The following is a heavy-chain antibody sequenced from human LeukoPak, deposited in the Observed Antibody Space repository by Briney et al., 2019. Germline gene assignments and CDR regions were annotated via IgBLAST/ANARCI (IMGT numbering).Heavy chain of an antibody. V-gene: IGHV4-61*01. CDR2: IYYSGST. J-gene: IGHJ4*02. CDR3: ARDSRRYSSGWHFDY. Sequence: SETLSLTCTVSGGSFSSGSYYWSWIRQPPGKGLEWIGYIYYSGSTNYNPSLKSRVTISVDTSKNQFSLKLSSVTAADTAVYYCARDSRRYSSGWHFDYWGQGTLVTVSS. CDR1: GGSFSSGSYY. D-gene: IGHD6-19*01.